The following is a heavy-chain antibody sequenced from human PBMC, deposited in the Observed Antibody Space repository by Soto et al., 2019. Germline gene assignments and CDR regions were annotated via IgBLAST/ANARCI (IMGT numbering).Heavy chain of an antibody. CDR1: GFTFSTYA. V-gene: IGHV3-30*18. J-gene: IGHJ6*02. D-gene: IGHD3-10*01. CDR3: AKDWAHGSGSSYRGYYGIDV. Sequence: QVQLVDSGGDVVQPGRSLRLSCAASGFTFSTYAMHWVRQAPGKGLEWVAVMSYDGGNIYYADSVKGRFTISRDNSKNTLYLKMNSLRAEDTALYYCAKDWAHGSGSSYRGYYGIDVWGQGTTVTVSS. CDR2: MSYDGGNI.